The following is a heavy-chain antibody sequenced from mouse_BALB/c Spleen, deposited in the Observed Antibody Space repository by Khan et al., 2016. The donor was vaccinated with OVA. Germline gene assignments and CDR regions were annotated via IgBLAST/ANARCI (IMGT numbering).Heavy chain of an antibody. CDR2: IGPGSSNT. J-gene: IGHJ4*01. CDR1: GYTFTSYW. V-gene: IGHV1S41*01. CDR3: ARENYYGITYYAMDY. Sequence: DLVKPGTSVKLSCKASGYTFTSYWINWIKQRPGQGLEWIGRIGPGSSNTYYNEMFKGKAALTVDTSSTTAYIQFSSLSSEDSAVDVCARENYYGITYYAMDYWGQGTSVTVSS. D-gene: IGHD1-1*01.